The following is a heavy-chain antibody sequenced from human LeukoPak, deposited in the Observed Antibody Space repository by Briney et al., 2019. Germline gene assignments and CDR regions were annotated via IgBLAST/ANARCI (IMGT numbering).Heavy chain of an antibody. V-gene: IGHV3-7*01. CDR2: IKQDGSEK. CDR3: AKLMGDFDY. J-gene: IGHJ4*02. CDR1: GFTFSSYW. Sequence: GGSLRLSCAASGFTFSSYWMSWVRQAPGKGLEWVANIKQDGSEKYYADSVKGRFTISRDNSKNTLYLQMNSLRAEDTAVYYCAKLMGDFDYWGQGTLVTVSS. D-gene: IGHD3-16*01.